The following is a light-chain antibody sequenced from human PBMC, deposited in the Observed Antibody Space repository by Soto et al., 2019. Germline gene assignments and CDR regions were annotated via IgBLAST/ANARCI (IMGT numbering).Light chain of an antibody. CDR3: QQYGNSPRGT. V-gene: IGKV3-20*01. Sequence: IVLTQSPGTLSLSPGARATLSCRASQSVTSAYLAWYQQKPGQAHRLLIYGASISATGIPDRFSGSGSGTDFALTISRLEPEDFAMYHCQQYGNSPRGTFGGGTKVE. CDR2: GAS. CDR1: QSVTSAY. J-gene: IGKJ4*01.